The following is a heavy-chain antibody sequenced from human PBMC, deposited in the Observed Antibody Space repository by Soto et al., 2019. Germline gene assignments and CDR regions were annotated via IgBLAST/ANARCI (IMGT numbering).Heavy chain of an antibody. CDR3: AITKREGIAAAVPDRYGMDV. V-gene: IGHV1-18*01. CDR1: GYTFISYG. Sequence: QVQLVQSGAEVKKPGASVKVSCKASGYTFISYGISWVRQAPGQGLEWMGWISAYNGNTNYAQKFQGRVTMSTDTTXXTXYXXLRSLRSDETAVSNCAITKREGIAAAVPDRYGMDVWGQGTTVTVSS. J-gene: IGHJ6*02. D-gene: IGHD6-13*01. CDR2: ISAYNGNT.